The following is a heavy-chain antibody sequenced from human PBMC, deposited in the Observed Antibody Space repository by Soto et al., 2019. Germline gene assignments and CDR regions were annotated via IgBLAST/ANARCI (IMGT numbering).Heavy chain of an antibody. D-gene: IGHD4-17*01. CDR3: VKWNGDGAS. J-gene: IGHJ4*02. CDR1: GFSITYFG. CDR2: FTGNGGGT. Sequence: EVQLLESGGGSAPPGGSLKLSCTPSGFSITYFGVTWVRQVPGKGLQWVSGFTGNGGGTFYADSVRGPFTISRDYSTNTAFLQMNNLRAEDTAVYYCVKWNGDGASWGQGTLVSVSS. V-gene: IGHV3-23*01.